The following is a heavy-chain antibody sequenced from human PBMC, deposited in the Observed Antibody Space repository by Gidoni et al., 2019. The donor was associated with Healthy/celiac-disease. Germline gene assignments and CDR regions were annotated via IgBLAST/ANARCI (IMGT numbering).Heavy chain of an antibody. CDR2: ISWNSGSI. V-gene: IGHV3-9*01. Sequence: EVQLVESGGGLVQPGRSLRLSCAASGFTFADYAMHWVRQAPGKGLEWVSGISWNSGSIGYADSVKGRFTISRDNAKNSLYLQMNSLRAEDTALYHCAKDIRPRSGGSWPVHPWGQGTLVTVSS. J-gene: IGHJ5*02. CDR1: GFTFADYA. CDR3: AKDIRPRSGGSWPVHP. D-gene: IGHD2-15*01.